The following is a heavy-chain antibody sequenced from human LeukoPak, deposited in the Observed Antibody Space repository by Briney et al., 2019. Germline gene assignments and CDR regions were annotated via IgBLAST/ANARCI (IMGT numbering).Heavy chain of an antibody. J-gene: IGHJ4*02. CDR3: ARGEYCSSTSCYRY. D-gene: IGHD2-2*01. CDR1: GGSFSGYY. Sequence: SETLSLTCAVYGGSFSGYYWSWIRQPPGKGPEWIGEINHSGSTNYNPSLKSRVTISVDTSKNQFSLKLSSVTAADTAVYYCARGEYCSSTSCYRYWGQGTLVTVSS. V-gene: IGHV4-34*01. CDR2: INHSGST.